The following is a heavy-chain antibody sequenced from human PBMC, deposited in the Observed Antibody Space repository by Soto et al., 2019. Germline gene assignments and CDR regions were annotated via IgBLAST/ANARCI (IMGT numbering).Heavy chain of an antibody. CDR3: AREGRITMVRGANYGMDV. Sequence: QVQLVQSGAEVKKPGSSVKVSCKASGGTFSSYAISWVRQAPGQGLEWMGGIIPIFGTANYAQKFQGRVTITADESTSTAYMELSSLRSEDTAVYYCAREGRITMVRGANYGMDVWGQGTTVTVSS. CDR1: GGTFSSYA. V-gene: IGHV1-69*01. D-gene: IGHD3-10*01. CDR2: IIPIFGTA. J-gene: IGHJ6*02.